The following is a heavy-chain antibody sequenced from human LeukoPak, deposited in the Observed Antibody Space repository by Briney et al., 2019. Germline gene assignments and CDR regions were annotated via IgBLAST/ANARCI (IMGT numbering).Heavy chain of an antibody. CDR2: IRSKAYGGTT. D-gene: IGHD3-22*01. CDR1: GFTFGDYA. J-gene: IGHJ4*02. Sequence: GGCLRLSCTASGFTFGDYALTWVRQAAGKGREWVGFIRSKAYGGTTEYAASVKGRFTISRDDSKSIAYLQLNSLKTEDTAVYYCTRGNYDTSGYYLPSGYWGQGTLVTVSS. V-gene: IGHV3-49*04. CDR3: TRGNYDTSGYYLPSGY.